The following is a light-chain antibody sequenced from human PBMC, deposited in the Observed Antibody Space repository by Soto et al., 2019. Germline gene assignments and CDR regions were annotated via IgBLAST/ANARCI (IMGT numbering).Light chain of an antibody. V-gene: IGLV2-8*01. CDR2: EVS. CDR1: SSAVGGYNY. J-gene: IGLJ2*01. Sequence: QSALTQPPSASGSLGQSVPISATGTSSAVGGYNYVSWYQQHPDKAPTLIIYEVSKRPSGVPDRFSGSKSGNTASLTVSGLQADDEADYYCSSYAGSARILFGGGTKVTVL. CDR3: SSYAGSARIL.